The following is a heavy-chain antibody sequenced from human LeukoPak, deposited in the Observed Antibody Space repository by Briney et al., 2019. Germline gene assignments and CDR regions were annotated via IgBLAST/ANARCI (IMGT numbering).Heavy chain of an antibody. Sequence: SETLSLTCTVSGGSISSYYWSWIRQPAGKGLEWIGRIYTSGSTYYNPSLKSRVAMSVDTSKNQFSLKLSSVTAADTAVYYCARGVTYYDFWSGRTDPHNWFDPWGQGTLVTVSS. CDR1: GGSISSYY. CDR2: IYTSGST. D-gene: IGHD3-3*01. J-gene: IGHJ5*02. V-gene: IGHV4-4*07. CDR3: ARGVTYYDFWSGRTDPHNWFDP.